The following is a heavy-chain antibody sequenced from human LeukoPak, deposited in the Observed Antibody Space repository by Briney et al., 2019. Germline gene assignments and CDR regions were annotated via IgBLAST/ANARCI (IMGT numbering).Heavy chain of an antibody. J-gene: IGHJ4*02. CDR2: ISTSGHNT. D-gene: IGHD2/OR15-2a*01. Sequence: GGSLSLSCAASGFAFSTYGMGWVRQAPGKGPEWVAAISTSGHNTYYPDSVKGRFTISRDNSKYTLYLQMNTLSAGDTAVYYCVKGHTGYYFMIDYWGQGTLVGVSS. CDR3: VKGHTGYYFMIDY. V-gene: IGHV3-23*01. CDR1: GFAFSTYG.